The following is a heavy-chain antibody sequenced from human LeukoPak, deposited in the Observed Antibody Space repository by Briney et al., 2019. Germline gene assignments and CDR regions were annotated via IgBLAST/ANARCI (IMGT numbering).Heavy chain of an antibody. V-gene: IGHV3-64*01. CDR3: ARAYSSSSTDAFDI. Sequence: GGSLRLSCAASGFTFSSYAMHWVRQAPGKGLEYVSAISSNGGSTYYAHCVKGRFTISRDNSKNTLYLQMGSLRAEDMAVYYCARAYSSSSTDAFDIWGQGTMVTVSS. J-gene: IGHJ3*02. D-gene: IGHD6-6*01. CDR1: GFTFSSYA. CDR2: ISSNGGST.